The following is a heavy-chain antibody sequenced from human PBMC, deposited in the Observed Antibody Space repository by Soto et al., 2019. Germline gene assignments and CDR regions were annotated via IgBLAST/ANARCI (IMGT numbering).Heavy chain of an antibody. CDR2: IYWDDDE. CDR3: AHGSCSSADCYPNPYLDY. D-gene: IGHD2-2*01. J-gene: IGHJ4*02. V-gene: IGHV2-5*02. CDR1: GFSLSTTAEG. Sequence: QIALKESGPTLVKPTQTLTLTCTFSGFSLSTTAEGVGWIRQPPGKALEWLALIYWDDDERYSPSLKSRLTTTKDTSKNQLVLTMTDVDPVDTATYYCAHGSCSSADCYPNPYLDYWGQGILVTGSS.